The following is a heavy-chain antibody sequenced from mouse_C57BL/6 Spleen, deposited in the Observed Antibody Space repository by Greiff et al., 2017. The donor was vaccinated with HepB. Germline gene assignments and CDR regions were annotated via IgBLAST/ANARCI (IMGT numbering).Heavy chain of an antibody. CDR3: ARALSTVVAPDYFDY. CDR2: ISDGGSYT. V-gene: IGHV5-4*03. CDR1: GFTFSSYA. D-gene: IGHD1-1*01. J-gene: IGHJ2*01. Sequence: EVKLQESGGGLVKPGGSLKLSCAASGFTFSSYAMSWVRQTPEKRLEWVATISDGGSYTYYPDNVKGRFTISRDNAKNHLYLQMSHLKSEDTAMYYCARALSTVVAPDYFDYWGQGTTLTVSS.